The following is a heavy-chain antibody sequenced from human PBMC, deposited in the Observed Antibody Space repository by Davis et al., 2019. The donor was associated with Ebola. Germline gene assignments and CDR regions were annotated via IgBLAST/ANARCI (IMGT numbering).Heavy chain of an antibody. J-gene: IGHJ4*02. D-gene: IGHD6-19*01. CDR1: GFSFSSHS. CDR3: ARLMRTSGWYSDF. CDR2: ISGDDGGT. V-gene: IGHV3-48*02. Sequence: GESLKISCAASGFSFSSHSMNWVRQAPGKGLEWLSNISGDDGGTTYTDSVKGRFTISRDDAQNSLFLEMNSLRDEDTAVYYCARLMRTSGWYSDFWGQGALVIVSS.